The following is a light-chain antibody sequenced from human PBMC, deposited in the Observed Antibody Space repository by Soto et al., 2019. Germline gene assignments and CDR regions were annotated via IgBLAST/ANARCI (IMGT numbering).Light chain of an antibody. V-gene: IGKV3-20*01. CDR3: QQYGTSPYT. CDR2: GAS. Sequence: EIVMTQSPATLSVSPGERVTLSCRASQDIRSSLAWYQQKPGQAPRLLIYGASTRATGIPDRFSGSGSGTDFTLTISRLEPEDFAVYYCQQYGTSPYTFGHRTKVDIK. CDR1: QDIRSS. J-gene: IGKJ2*01.